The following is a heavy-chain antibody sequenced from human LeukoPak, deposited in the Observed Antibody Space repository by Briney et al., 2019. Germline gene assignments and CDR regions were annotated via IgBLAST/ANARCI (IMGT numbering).Heavy chain of an antibody. J-gene: IGHJ4*02. CDR3: ARDGASGYSLITFDY. CDR1: GGTFSSYA. D-gene: IGHD2-15*01. Sequence: SVTVSCMASGGTFSSYAISWVRQAPGQGLEWMGGIIPIFGTANYAQKFQGRVTITADESTSTAYMELSSLRSEDTAVYYCARDGASGYSLITFDYWGQGTLVTVSS. V-gene: IGHV1-69*01. CDR2: IIPIFGTA.